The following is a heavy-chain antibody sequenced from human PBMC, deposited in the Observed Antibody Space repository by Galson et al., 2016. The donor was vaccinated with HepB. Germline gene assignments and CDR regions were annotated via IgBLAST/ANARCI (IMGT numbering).Heavy chain of an antibody. Sequence: SLRLSCAASGFTFSHAWMSWVRQAPGKGLEWVSIIYSGGRTYYADSVKGRFTISRDNSKNTVYPQMDRLRAEDTAVYYCAKAYGVDSYHFNDWGQGTLVIVSS. D-gene: IGHD4-17*01. V-gene: IGHV3-53*01. CDR1: GFTFSHAW. CDR3: AKAYGVDSYHFND. J-gene: IGHJ4*02. CDR2: IYSGGRT.